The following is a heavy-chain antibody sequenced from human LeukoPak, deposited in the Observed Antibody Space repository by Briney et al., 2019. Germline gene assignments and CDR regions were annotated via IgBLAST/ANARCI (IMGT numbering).Heavy chain of an antibody. V-gene: IGHV4-59*01. CDR1: GGSISSYY. CDR2: IYYSGST. J-gene: IGHJ2*01. Sequence: PSETLSLTCTVSGGSISSYYWSWIRQPPGKGLEWIGYIYYSGSTNYNPSLKSRVTISVDTSKNQFSLKLSSVTAADTAVYYCAGRRRDEWYFDLWGRGTLVTVSS. CDR3: AGRRRDEWYFDL. D-gene: IGHD5-24*01.